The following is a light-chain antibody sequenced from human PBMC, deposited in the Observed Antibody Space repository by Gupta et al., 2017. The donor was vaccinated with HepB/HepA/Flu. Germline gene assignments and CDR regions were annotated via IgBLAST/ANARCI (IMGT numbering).Light chain of an antibody. J-gene: IGKJ3*01. Sequence: EIVLTQSPATLSLSPGERATLSCRASQSVSSYLAWYQQKPGQAPRLLIYDASNRATGIPARFSGSGSGTDFTRTISSLEPEDFAVYYCQQRSNWPSGTFGPGTKVDSK. CDR3: QQRSNWPSGT. CDR1: QSVSSY. V-gene: IGKV3-11*01. CDR2: DAS.